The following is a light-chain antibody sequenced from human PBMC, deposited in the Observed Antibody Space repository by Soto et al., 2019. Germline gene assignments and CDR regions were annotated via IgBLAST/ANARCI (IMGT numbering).Light chain of an antibody. CDR1: QTVSSN. J-gene: IGKJ2*01. CDR3: QQYNNWPPYT. CDR2: AAS. Sequence: EIVMTQSPATLSVSPGERATLSCRASQTVSSNLAWYQQKPGQAPRLLIYAASTRATCIPARFSGSGSGTEFTLTITSLQSEDFAVYYCQQYNNWPPYTFGQGTKVEIK. V-gene: IGKV3-15*01.